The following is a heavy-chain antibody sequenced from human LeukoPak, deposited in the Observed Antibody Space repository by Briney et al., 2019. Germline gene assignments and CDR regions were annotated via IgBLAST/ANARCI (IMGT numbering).Heavy chain of an antibody. V-gene: IGHV4-61*02. J-gene: IGHJ4*02. CDR3: ARGAYHYGSGSYYFDY. CDR1: GGSISSGSYY. CDR2: IYTSGST. Sequence: SQTLSLTCTVSGGSISSGSYYWSWIRHPAGKGLEWIGRIYTSGSTNHNSSLKSRVTMSVDKSKNRLSLKLSSVTAADTAVYYCARGAYHYGSGSYYFDYWGQGTLVTVSS. D-gene: IGHD3-10*01.